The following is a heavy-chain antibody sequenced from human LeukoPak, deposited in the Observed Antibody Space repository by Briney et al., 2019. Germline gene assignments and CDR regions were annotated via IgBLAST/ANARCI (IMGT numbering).Heavy chain of an antibody. CDR3: AKRWDYSGSPD. Sequence: GGSLRLSCAASGFTFSNYAMSWVRQAPGKGLMWVSTISGDGGGTYYADSVKGRSTISRDNSKNTLYLQMNSLRAEDTAVYYCAKRWDYSGSPDWGQGTLVTVSS. CDR1: GFTFSNYA. J-gene: IGHJ4*02. V-gene: IGHV3-23*01. CDR2: ISGDGGGT. D-gene: IGHD1-26*01.